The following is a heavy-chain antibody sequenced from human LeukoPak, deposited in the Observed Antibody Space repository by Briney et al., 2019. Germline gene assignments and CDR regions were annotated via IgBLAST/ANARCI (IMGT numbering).Heavy chain of an antibody. CDR3: ARGVEPLAANTLAY. CDR2: LYSDGNT. D-gene: IGHD1-14*01. J-gene: IGHJ4*02. V-gene: IGHV3-53*01. CDR1: GFTFSSSW. Sequence: PGGSLRLSCSASGFTFSSSWMTWVRQAPGKGLEWVSVLYSDGNTKYADSVQGRFTISRDNSKNTLYLEMNSLSPDDTAVYYCARGVEPLAANTLAYWGQGTLVAVSS.